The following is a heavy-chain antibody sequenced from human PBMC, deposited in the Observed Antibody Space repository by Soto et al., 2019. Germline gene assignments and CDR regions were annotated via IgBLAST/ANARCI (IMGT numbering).Heavy chain of an antibody. CDR1: GYTFTGYY. D-gene: IGHD6-13*01. V-gene: IGHV1-2*02. CDR2: INPNSGGT. CDR3: ARGSAASPLYFDY. Sequence: APVKVSCKASGYTFTGYYMHWVRQAPGQGLEWMGWINPNSGGTNYAQKFQGRVTMTRDTSISTAYMELSRLRSDDTAVYYCARGSAASPLYFDYWGQGTLVTVSS. J-gene: IGHJ4*02.